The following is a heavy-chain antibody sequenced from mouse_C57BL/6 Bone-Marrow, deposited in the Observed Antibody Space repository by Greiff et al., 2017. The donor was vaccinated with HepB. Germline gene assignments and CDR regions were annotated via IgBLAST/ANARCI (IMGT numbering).Heavy chain of an antibody. J-gene: IGHJ4*01. Sequence: EVQLQQSGPSLVRPSQPLSLTCTVTGFSINSDCYWIWIRQFPGNKLEYIGYTFYSGITYYNPSLESRTYITRDTSKNQFSLKLSSVTTEDTATYYCARERYYGSYYAMDYWGQGTSVTVSS. CDR2: TFYSGIT. CDR1: GFSINSDCY. D-gene: IGHD1-1*01. V-gene: IGHV3-3*01. CDR3: ARERYYGSYYAMDY.